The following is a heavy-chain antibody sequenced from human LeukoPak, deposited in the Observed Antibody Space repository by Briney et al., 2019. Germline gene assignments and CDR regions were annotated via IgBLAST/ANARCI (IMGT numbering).Heavy chain of an antibody. D-gene: IGHD2-2*01. J-gene: IGHJ4*02. CDR3: ARDRSTSWSSFDY. Sequence: GASVKVSCKASGYTFNIYAMNWVRQAPGQGLEWMGWINTNTGNPTYAQGFTGRFVFSLDTSVSTAYMEISSLKAEDTAVYYCARDRSTSWSSFDYWGQGTPVAVSS. CDR1: GYTFNIYA. CDR2: INTNTGNP. V-gene: IGHV7-4-1*02.